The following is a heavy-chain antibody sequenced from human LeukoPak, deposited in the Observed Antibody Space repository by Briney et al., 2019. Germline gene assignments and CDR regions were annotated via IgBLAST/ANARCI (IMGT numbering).Heavy chain of an antibody. D-gene: IGHD2-2*01. CDR1: GFTFSTYA. CDR2: ISSSGSTI. Sequence: GGSLRLSCAASGFTFSTYAMTWVRQAPGKGLEWVSYISSSGSTIYYADSVKGRFTISRDNAKNSLYLQMNSLRAEDTAVYYCARGQLLLEGYFYYMDVWGEGTTVAVSS. V-gene: IGHV3-48*04. J-gene: IGHJ6*03. CDR3: ARGQLLLEGYFYYMDV.